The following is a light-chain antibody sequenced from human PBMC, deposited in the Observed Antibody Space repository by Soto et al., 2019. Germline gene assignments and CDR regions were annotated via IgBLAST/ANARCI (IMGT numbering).Light chain of an antibody. Sequence: QSVLTQPASVSGSPGQSITISCTGTSSDVGGYNYVSWYQQHPGNAPRLMIYEVNNRPSGVPNRFSGSKSGNTASLTISGLQAEGEADYYCSSKTSSRTPFVFGTGTNVTVL. V-gene: IGLV2-14*01. CDR1: SSDVGGYNY. CDR2: EVN. CDR3: SSKTSSRTPFV. J-gene: IGLJ1*01.